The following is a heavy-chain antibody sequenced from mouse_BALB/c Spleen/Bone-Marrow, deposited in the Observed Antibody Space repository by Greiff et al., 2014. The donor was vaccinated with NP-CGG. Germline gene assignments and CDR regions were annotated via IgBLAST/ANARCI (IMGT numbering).Heavy chain of an antibody. D-gene: IGHD2-4*01. J-gene: IGHJ2*01. CDR3: NADPIT. V-gene: IGHV14-4*02. CDR2: IDPENGDT. CDR1: GFNIKDYY. Sequence: EVQLQQSGAELVRSGASVKLSCTASGFNIKDYYMNWVKQRPEQGLEWIGWIDPENGDTEYDPKFKGRATLTVDTSSNTAYLQLSSLTTENTGVYYCNADPITWGQGTTLTVSS.